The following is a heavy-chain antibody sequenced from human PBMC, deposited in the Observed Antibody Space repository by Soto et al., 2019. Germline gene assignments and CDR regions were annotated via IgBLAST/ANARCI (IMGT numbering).Heavy chain of an antibody. V-gene: IGHV1-69*01. J-gene: IGHJ6*02. D-gene: IGHD2-15*01. Sequence: QVQLVQSGAEVKKPGSSVKVSCKASGGTFSSYAISWVRQAPGQGLEWMGGIIPIFGTANYAQKFQGRVTITADESTSTAYMELSSLRSEDTAVYYCARVEGTPKTVPYYYYGMDVWGQGTTVTVSS. CDR1: GGTFSSYA. CDR3: ARVEGTPKTVPYYYYGMDV. CDR2: IIPIFGTA.